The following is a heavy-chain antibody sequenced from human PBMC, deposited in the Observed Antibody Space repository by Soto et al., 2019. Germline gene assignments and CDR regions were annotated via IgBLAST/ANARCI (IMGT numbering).Heavy chain of an antibody. Sequence: QVQLVQSGAEVKKPGASVKVSCKASGYTFTSYAMHWVRQAPGQRLEWMGWINAGNGNTKYSQKFQGRVTITRDTSASTAYMELSSLRSEDTAVYYCARGGREYYYVNNWFDPWGQGTLVTVSS. V-gene: IGHV1-3*01. CDR3: ARGGREYYYVNNWFDP. CDR2: INAGNGNT. J-gene: IGHJ5*02. D-gene: IGHD3-10*02. CDR1: GYTFTSYA.